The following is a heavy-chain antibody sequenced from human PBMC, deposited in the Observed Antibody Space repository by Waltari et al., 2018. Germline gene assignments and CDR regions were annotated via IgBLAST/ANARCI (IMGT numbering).Heavy chain of an antibody. CDR2: MNNRGSG. Sequence: QVQLNQWGAGVLKPSETLSLTCAVYGASFSDHFWTWIRQPPGKGLEWIGQMNNRGSGTYNPSLKNRVTISVDTSMNQFSLMMTSLTAADTAVYYCARAPSFHYGVFSVPLTLDYWSQGTMVFVSS. CDR3: ARAPSFHYGVFSVPLTLDY. J-gene: IGHJ3*01. V-gene: IGHV4-34*01. D-gene: IGHD4-17*01. CDR1: GASFSDHF.